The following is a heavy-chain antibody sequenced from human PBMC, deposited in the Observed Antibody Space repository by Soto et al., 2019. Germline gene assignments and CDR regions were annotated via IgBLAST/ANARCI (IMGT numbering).Heavy chain of an antibody. CDR1: GGSIISGGYS. CDR2: IYHSGST. CDR3: ARGVVPLTLDY. V-gene: IGHV4-30-2*01. D-gene: IGHD2-21*01. Sequence: PSETLSLTCAVSGGSIISGGYSWIWIRQPPGKGLEWIGYIYHSGSTYYNPSLKSRVTISVDRSKNQFSLKLSSVTAADTAVYYCARGVVPLTLDYWGQGTLVTVSS. J-gene: IGHJ4*02.